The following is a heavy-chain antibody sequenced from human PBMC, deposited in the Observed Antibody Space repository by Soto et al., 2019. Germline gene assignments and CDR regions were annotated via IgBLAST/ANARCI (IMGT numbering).Heavy chain of an antibody. J-gene: IGHJ4*02. CDR2: IYHSGST. Sequence: SETLSLTCAVSGGSISSGGYSWSWIRQPPGKGLEWIGYIYHSGSTYYNPSLKSRVTISVDRSKNQFSLKLSSVTAADTAVYYCARAYDSSGQGVSYYFDYWGQGTLVTVS. CDR1: GGSISSGGYS. CDR3: ARAYDSSGQGVSYYFDY. V-gene: IGHV4-30-2*01. D-gene: IGHD3-22*01.